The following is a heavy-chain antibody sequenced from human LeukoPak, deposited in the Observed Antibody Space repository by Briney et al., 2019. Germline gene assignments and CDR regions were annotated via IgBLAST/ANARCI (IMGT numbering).Heavy chain of an antibody. CDR2: ISYSSETT. D-gene: IGHD1-26*01. J-gene: IGHJ3*01. Sequence: PGRSLRLSCTASGFSFDEYAMHWVRQVPGQGLEWVSGISYSSETTGYVDSVKGRFTISRDNAKNSLYLQMNSLRAEDTALYYCTKDRGGSSQLGDAFDVWGQGTMVSVSS. CDR1: GFSFDEYA. CDR3: TKDRGGSSQLGDAFDV. V-gene: IGHV3-9*01.